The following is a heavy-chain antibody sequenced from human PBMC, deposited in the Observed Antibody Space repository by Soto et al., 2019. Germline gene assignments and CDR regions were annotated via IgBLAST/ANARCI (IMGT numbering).Heavy chain of an antibody. V-gene: IGHV1-18*01. Sequence: GASVKVSCKASGYTFTSYGISWVRQAPGRGLEWMGWISAYNGNTNYAQKLQGRVTMTTDTSTSTAYMELRSLRSDDTAVYYCARDPLHSSGWYYYYYGMDVWGQGTTVTVSS. J-gene: IGHJ6*02. CDR3: ARDPLHSSGWYYYYYGMDV. D-gene: IGHD6-19*01. CDR2: ISAYNGNT. CDR1: GYTFTSYG.